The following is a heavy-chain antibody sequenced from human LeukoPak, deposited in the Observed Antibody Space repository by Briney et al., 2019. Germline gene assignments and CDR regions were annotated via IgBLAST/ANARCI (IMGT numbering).Heavy chain of an antibody. V-gene: IGHV3-43*02. CDR2: INKDGSAT. D-gene: IGHD1-26*01. J-gene: IGHJ6*02. CDR3: ATWAFYHSLDV. CDR1: GFAFDAYA. Sequence: QPGGPLRLSCEASGFAFDAYAMHWVRQAPGKGLVWVSLINKDGSATYYADSVKGRFTISRDNSKNSLYLQMNSLRSEDTALYYCATWAFYHSLDVWGQGTTVTVSS.